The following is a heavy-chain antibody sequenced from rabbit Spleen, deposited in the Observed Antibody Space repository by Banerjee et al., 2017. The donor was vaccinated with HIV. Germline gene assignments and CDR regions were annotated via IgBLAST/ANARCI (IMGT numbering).Heavy chain of an antibody. CDR3: ARGSAAMTMVITGFYFNL. D-gene: IGHD2-1*01. V-gene: IGHV1S45*01. CDR1: GFSFSDRDV. Sequence: QQQLVESGGGLVKPGASLTLTCKASGFSFSDRDVMCWVRQAPGKGLEWIACTAAGRSAFTYYASWAKGRFTISKTSSTTVTLQMTSLTAADTATYFCARGSAAMTMVITGFYFNLWGPGTLVTVS. J-gene: IGHJ4*01. CDR2: TAAGRSAFT.